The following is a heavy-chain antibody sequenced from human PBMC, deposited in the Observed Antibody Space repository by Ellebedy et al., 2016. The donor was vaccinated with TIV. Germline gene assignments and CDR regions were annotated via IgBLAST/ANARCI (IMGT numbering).Heavy chain of an antibody. Sequence: GESLKISCAASGFTLSSYEMNWVRQPPGKGLEWVSYISISGNTMYYADSVRGRFTISRDNAKNSLYLQMNSLRADDTAVYYCMRENYYISRQDANGGDYWGQGTPVTVSS. V-gene: IGHV3-48*03. CDR2: ISISGNTM. CDR3: MRENYYISRQDANGGDY. CDR1: GFTLSSYE. J-gene: IGHJ4*02. D-gene: IGHD3-9*01.